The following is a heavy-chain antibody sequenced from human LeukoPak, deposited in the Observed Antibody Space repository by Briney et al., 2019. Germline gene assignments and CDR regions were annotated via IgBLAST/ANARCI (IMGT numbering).Heavy chain of an antibody. Sequence: SETLSLTCTVSGGSISSYYWSWIRQPPGKGLEWIGYIYYSGSTNYNPSLKSRVTISVDTSKNQFSLKLSSVTAADTAVYYCARATPYYDFWSGYSSRWFDPWGQGTLVTVSP. CDR2: IYYSGST. CDR3: ARATPYYDFWSGYSSRWFDP. J-gene: IGHJ5*02. D-gene: IGHD3-3*01. CDR1: GGSISSYY. V-gene: IGHV4-59*01.